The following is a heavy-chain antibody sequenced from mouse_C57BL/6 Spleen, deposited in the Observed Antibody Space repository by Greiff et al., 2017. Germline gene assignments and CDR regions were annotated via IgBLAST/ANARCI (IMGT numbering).Heavy chain of an antibody. CDR2: INPNNGGT. CDR1: GYTFTDYY. J-gene: IGHJ2*01. CDR3: AREGVYYDYDNDFDY. V-gene: IGHV1-26*01. Sequence: EVQLQQSGPELVKPGASVKISCKASGYTFTDYYMNWVKQSHGKSLEWIGDINPNNGGTSYNQKFKGKATLTVDKSSSTAYLGLRSLTSEDSAVYYCAREGVYYDYDNDFDYWGQGTTLTVSS. D-gene: IGHD2-4*01.